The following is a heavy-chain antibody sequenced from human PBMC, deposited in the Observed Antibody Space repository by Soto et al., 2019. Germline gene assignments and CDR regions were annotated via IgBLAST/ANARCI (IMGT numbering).Heavy chain of an antibody. V-gene: IGHV4-30-2*01. J-gene: IGHJ5*02. CDR2: IYNTGRST. CDR1: GGSVSSGGYS. D-gene: IGHD3-22*01. Sequence: SETLSLTCTVSGGSVSSGGYSWSWIRQPPGKGLEWIGYIYNTGRSTYYNPTRNTRVTFSIDTTNNHVALILNSVTAADTAVYYCARVGPWVPYYYDSSPYTFENWFDPWCQGTLVTVSS. CDR3: ARVGPWVPYYYDSSPYTFENWFDP.